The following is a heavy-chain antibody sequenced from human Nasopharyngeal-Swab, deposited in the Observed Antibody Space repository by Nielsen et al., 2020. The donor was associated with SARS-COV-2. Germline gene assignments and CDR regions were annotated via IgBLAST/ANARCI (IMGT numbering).Heavy chain of an antibody. D-gene: IGHD3-22*01. V-gene: IGHV4-34*01. J-gene: IGHJ6*02. CDR2: INHSGST. CDR3: ARGTVYYYDSSGYYYYYYYGMDV. Sequence: WIRQPPGKGLEWIGEINHSGSTNYNPSLKSRVTIPVDTSKNQFSLKLSSVTAADTAVCYCARGTVYYYDSSGYYYYYYYGMDVWGQGTTVTVSS.